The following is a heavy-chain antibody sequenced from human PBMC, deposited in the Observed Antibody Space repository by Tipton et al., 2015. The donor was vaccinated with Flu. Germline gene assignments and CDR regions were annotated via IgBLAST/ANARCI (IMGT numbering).Heavy chain of an antibody. V-gene: IGHV4-38-2*02. CDR2: IHYSGSP. CDR3: ARMEWTVTTPRYFDL. CDR1: GDSMRSDYF. Sequence: GLVKPSETLSLTCTVSGDSMRSDYFWGWIRQAPGKGLEWIGNIHYSGSPHYNPSLKSRVTISVDTSKNQFSLKLSSVTAADTAVYYCARMEWTVTTPRYFDLWGRGTLVTVSS. D-gene: IGHD4-17*01. J-gene: IGHJ2*01.